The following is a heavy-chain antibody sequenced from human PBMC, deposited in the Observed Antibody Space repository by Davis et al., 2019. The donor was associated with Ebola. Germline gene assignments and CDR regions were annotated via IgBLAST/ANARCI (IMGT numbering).Heavy chain of an antibody. D-gene: IGHD6-19*01. CDR3: ARDEAVTLKDY. V-gene: IGHV3-48*02. Sequence: GESLKISCAASGFTFSSYSMNWVRQAPGKGLEWVSYISSSSTIYYADSVKGRFTISRDNAKNSLYLQMNSLRDEDTAVYYCARDEAVTLKDYWGQGTLVTVSS. CDR2: ISSSSTI. CDR1: GFTFSSYS. J-gene: IGHJ4*02.